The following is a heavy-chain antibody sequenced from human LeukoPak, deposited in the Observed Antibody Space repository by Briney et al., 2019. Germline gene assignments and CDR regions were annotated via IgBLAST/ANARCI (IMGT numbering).Heavy chain of an antibody. CDR1: GFTFSSYT. Sequence: PGGSLRLSCAASGFTFSSYTMNWVRQAPGKGLERVSAISGSGVGTYYADSVKGRFTISRDNSWNTLYLQMSSLRAEDTAVYYCAKDQVISGSEASDIWGQGTMATVSS. D-gene: IGHD2-21*01. CDR3: AKDQVISGSEASDI. V-gene: IGHV3-23*01. J-gene: IGHJ3*02. CDR2: ISGSGVGT.